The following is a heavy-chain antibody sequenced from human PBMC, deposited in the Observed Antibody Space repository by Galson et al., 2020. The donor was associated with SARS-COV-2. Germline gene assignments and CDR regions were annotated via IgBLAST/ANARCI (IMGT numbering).Heavy chain of an antibody. J-gene: IGHJ4*02. CDR2: IYYSGST. Sequence: SETLSLTCTVSGGSIGSSSFYWGWIRQPPGKGLEWIGSIYYSGSTYYNPSLKSRVTISVDTSKNQFSLNLSSLTAADTAVYYCARDLRYTYVDYWGQGTLVTVSS. CDR3: ARDLRYTYVDY. CDR1: GGSIGSSSFY. V-gene: IGHV4-39*07. D-gene: IGHD5-18*01.